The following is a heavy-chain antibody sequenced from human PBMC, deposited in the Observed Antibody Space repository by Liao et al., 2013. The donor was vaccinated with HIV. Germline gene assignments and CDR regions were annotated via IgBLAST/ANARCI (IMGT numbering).Heavy chain of an antibody. CDR2: INHSGST. V-gene: IGHV4-34*01. D-gene: IGHD1-1*01. Sequence: QVQLQQWGAGLLKPSETLSLTCAVYGGSFSHYYWSWIRQPPGKGLEWIGEINHSGSTNYNPSLKSRVTISVDTSKNQFSLKLSSVTAADTAVYYCARKPARRGAFDIWGQGTMVTVSS. CDR1: GGSFSHYY. J-gene: IGHJ3*02. CDR3: ARKPARRGAFDI.